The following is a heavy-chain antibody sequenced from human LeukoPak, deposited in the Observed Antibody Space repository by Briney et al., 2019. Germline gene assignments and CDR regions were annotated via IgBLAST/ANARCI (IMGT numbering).Heavy chain of an antibody. CDR2: IYHSGST. Sequence: SETLSLTCAVSGGSISSSNWWRWVRQPPGKGLEWIGEIYHSGSTNYNPSLKSRVTISVDKSKNQFSLKLSSVTAADTAVYYCASCYDSSGCLDYWGQGTLVTVSS. J-gene: IGHJ4*02. CDR1: GGSISSSNW. CDR3: ASCYDSSGCLDY. D-gene: IGHD3-22*01. V-gene: IGHV4-4*02.